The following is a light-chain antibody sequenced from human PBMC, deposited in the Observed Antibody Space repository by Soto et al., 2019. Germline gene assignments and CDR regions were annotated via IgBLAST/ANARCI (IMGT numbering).Light chain of an antibody. Sequence: QSVLTQPPSVSGAPGQRVTIACTGSSSNIGAGYDVHWYQQLPGTAPKLLIYGNSNRPSGVPDRFSGSKSCTSASLAITGLQAEDEADYYCQSYDSRRTALFGGGTQLTVL. J-gene: IGLJ3*02. CDR3: QSYDSRRTAL. CDR2: GNS. CDR1: SSNIGAGYD. V-gene: IGLV1-40*01.